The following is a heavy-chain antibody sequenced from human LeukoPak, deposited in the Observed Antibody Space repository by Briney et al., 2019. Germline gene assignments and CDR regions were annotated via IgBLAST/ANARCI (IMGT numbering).Heavy chain of an antibody. CDR1: GFTFSSYA. D-gene: IGHD1-26*01. J-gene: IGHJ4*02. CDR2: ISYDGSNK. CDR3: ASLIVGATRGGFSDY. V-gene: IGHV3-30*04. Sequence: GGSLRLSCAASGFTFSSYAMSWVRQAPGKGLEWVAVISYDGSNKYYADSVKGRFTISRDNSKNTLYLQMNSLRAEDTAVYYCASLIVGATRGGFSDYWGQGTLVTVSS.